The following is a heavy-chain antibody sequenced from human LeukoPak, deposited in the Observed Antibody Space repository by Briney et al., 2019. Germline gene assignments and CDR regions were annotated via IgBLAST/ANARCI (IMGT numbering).Heavy chain of an antibody. CDR3: AGQHPRNTVDF. CDR2: MSYTSSP. Sequence: SETLSLTCTVSGDSISSNTYYWGWIRQPPVKGLEWIGSMSYTSSPSYSPSLESRATISIDTSKNSFSLKLSSVTAADTAVYYCAGQHPRNTVDFWGQGTLVTVSS. D-gene: IGHD2/OR15-2a*01. V-gene: IGHV4-39*01. J-gene: IGHJ4*02. CDR1: GDSISSNTYY.